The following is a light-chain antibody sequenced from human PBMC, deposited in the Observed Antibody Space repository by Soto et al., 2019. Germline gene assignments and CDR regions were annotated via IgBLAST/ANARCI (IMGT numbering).Light chain of an antibody. V-gene: IGKV1-17*01. CDR2: GAF. CDR3: QQYYSYPRT. Sequence: DIQMAQSPSSMSASVGDSFTIAGRASPGIRSGLGWYQQRAGKAPKRLIYGAFNLHSGVSSRFSGSGSGTDFTLTISCLQSEDFATYYCQQYYSYPRTFGQGTKVDIK. CDR1: PGIRSG. J-gene: IGKJ1*01.